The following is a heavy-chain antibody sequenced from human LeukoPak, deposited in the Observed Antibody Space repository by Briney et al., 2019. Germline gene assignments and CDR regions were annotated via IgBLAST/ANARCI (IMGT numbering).Heavy chain of an antibody. CDR3: AREGITVGGTSFLDY. D-gene: IGHD6-13*01. J-gene: IGHJ4*02. CDR2: ISGYNGNT. Sequence: ASVKVSCKASGYTFIGYSITWVRQAPGQGLEWMGWISGYNGNTYNAQNLQGRLTMTTDTPTSTAYMELRSLRSDDTAVYFCAREGITVGGTSFLDYWGQGTLVTVSS. V-gene: IGHV1-18*01. CDR1: GYTFIGYS.